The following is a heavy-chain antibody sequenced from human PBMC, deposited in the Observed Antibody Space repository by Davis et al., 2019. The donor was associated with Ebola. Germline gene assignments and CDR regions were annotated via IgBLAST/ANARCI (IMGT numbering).Heavy chain of an antibody. D-gene: IGHD3-22*01. CDR1: GDSFRSYV. CDR2: IIPMFRSP. V-gene: IGHV1-69*13. J-gene: IGHJ5*02. CDR3: ARVRTGYYYDSSDSPSWFDP. Sequence: SVKVSCKSSGDSFRSYVITWLRQAPGQGLEWMGGIIPMFRSPNYAQKFQDRVTITADESTKTVYMELRSLRSEDTAVYYCARVRTGYYYDSSDSPSWFDPWGQGTLVTVSS.